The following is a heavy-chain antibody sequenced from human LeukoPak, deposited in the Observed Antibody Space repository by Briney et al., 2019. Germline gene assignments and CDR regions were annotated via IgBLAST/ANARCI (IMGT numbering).Heavy chain of an antibody. J-gene: IGHJ4*02. Sequence: SGTLSLTCAVSGGSISSSNWWSWVRQPPGKGLEWIGQIYHSGSTNYNPSLKSRVTISVDKSKNQFSLKLSSVTAADTAVYYCARSYYDSSGYYPPGAYWGQGTLVTVSS. CDR1: GGSISSSNW. CDR2: IYHSGST. CDR3: ARSYYDSSGYYPPGAY. D-gene: IGHD3-22*01. V-gene: IGHV4-4*02.